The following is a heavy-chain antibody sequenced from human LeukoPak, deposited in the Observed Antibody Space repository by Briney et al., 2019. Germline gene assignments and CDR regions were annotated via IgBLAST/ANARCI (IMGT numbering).Heavy chain of an antibody. CDR2: ISGSGGST. D-gene: IGHD3-22*01. CDR1: GFTFSSYA. CDR3: AKRKQYYYDSSGYYGYYFDY. V-gene: IGHV3-23*01. J-gene: IGHJ4*02. Sequence: GSLRLSCAASGFTFSSYATSWVRQAPGKGLEWVSAISGSGGSTYYADSVKGRFSISRDNSKNTLYLQMNSLRAEDTAVYYCAKRKQYYYDSSGYYGYYFDYWGQGTLVTVSS.